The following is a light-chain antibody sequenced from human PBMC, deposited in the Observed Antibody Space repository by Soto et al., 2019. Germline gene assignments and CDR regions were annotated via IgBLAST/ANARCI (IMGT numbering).Light chain of an antibody. Sequence: QSVLTQPPSASGSPGQSVTISCTGTTSDVGTYGYVSWYQQHPGQAPKLVIYEVDKRPSGISFRFSGSKSGNTASLTISGLQAEDEADYYCSSYTSKSSLIFGGGTKLTVL. CDR1: TSDVGTYGY. V-gene: IGLV2-14*01. CDR2: EVD. J-gene: IGLJ2*01. CDR3: SSYTSKSSLI.